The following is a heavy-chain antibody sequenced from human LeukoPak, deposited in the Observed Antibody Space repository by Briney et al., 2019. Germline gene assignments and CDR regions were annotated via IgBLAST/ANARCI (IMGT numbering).Heavy chain of an antibody. J-gene: IGHJ4*02. V-gene: IGHV3-23*01. CDR1: GFTFSSYA. D-gene: IGHD2-21*01. CDR2: ISDSGDYT. CDR3: ARGVRFLIDY. Sequence: GGSLRLSCAGSGFTFSSYAMSWVRQAPGQGLEWVSVISDSGDYTSYADSVKGRFTISRDNAKKSLYLQMNSLRAEDTAVYYCARGVRFLIDYCGQGTLVTVSS.